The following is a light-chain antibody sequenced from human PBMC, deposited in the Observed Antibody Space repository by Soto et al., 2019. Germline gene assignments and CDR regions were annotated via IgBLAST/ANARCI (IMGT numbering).Light chain of an antibody. J-gene: IGKJ1*01. CDR3: QQDGSSPPT. Sequence: DIEMTQSPATLSVSAGERATLSCRASQSVSSNLAWYQQKPGQAPRLLIYGAYTRAAGVPARFSGSGSGTDFTLTISRLEPEDFAVYYCQQDGSSPPTFGQGTKVDIK. V-gene: IGKV3-15*01. CDR2: GAY. CDR1: QSVSSN.